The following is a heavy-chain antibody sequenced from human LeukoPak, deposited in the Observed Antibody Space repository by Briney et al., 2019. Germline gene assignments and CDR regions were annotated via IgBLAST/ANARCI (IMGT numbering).Heavy chain of an antibody. CDR3: AKVGHSRYCSSTSCTKRAFDI. CDR1: GFTFSDYY. V-gene: IGHV3-11*01. D-gene: IGHD2-2*01. Sequence: GGSLRLSCAASGFTFSDYYMTWIRQAPGKGLEWVSYISSSGSTISYADSVKGRFTISRDNSKNTLYLQMNSLRAEDTAVYYCAKVGHSRYCSSTSCTKRAFDIWGQGTMVTVSS. CDR2: ISSSGSTI. J-gene: IGHJ3*02.